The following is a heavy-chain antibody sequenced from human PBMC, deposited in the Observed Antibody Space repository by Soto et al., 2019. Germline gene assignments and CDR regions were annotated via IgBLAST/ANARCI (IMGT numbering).Heavy chain of an antibody. J-gene: IGHJ3*02. CDR3: EKDLNSSSWTAPFDI. CDR2: ISYDGSNK. D-gene: IGHD6-13*01. Sequence: GGSLRLSCGASGFTFSSYGMHWFRQAPGKGLEWVAVISYDGSNKYYADSVKGRFTISRDNSKNTLSLQMNSLRAEDTAVYYCEKDLNSSSWTAPFDIWRQVTMVTV. V-gene: IGHV3-30*18. CDR1: GFTFSSYG.